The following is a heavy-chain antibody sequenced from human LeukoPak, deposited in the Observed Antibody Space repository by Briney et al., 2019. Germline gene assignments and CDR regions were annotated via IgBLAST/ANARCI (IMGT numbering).Heavy chain of an antibody. Sequence: GGSLRLSCAASGFTVSSNYMSWVRQAPGKGLEWVSVIYSGGSTYYADSVKGRFTISRDNSKNTLYLQMNSLRAEDTAVYYCARDRHGDYSPDYYYGMDVWGKGTTVTVSS. D-gene: IGHD4-17*01. CDR1: GFTVSSNY. V-gene: IGHV3-53*01. CDR3: ARDRHGDYSPDYYYGMDV. J-gene: IGHJ6*04. CDR2: IYSGGST.